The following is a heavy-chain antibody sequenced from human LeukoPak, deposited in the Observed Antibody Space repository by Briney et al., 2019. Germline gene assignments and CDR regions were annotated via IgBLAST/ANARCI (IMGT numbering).Heavy chain of an antibody. J-gene: IGHJ4*02. CDR3: AKDRSGYCSSTSCYTLNYFDY. CDR2: ISGSGGST. V-gene: IGHV3-23*01. CDR1: GFTFNNYA. Sequence: GGSLRLSCAASGFTFNNYAMSWVRQAPGKGLEWVSAISGSGGSTYYADSVKGRFTISRDNSKNTLYLQMNSLRAEDTAVYYCAKDRSGYCSSTSCYTLNYFDYWGQGTLVTVSS. D-gene: IGHD2-2*02.